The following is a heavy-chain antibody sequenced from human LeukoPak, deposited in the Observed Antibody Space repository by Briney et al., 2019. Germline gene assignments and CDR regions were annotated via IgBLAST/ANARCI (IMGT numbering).Heavy chain of an antibody. Sequence: ASVKVSCKASGYTFTSYGISWVRQAPGQGLEWMGGISAYNGNTNYAQKLQGRVTMTTDTSTSTAYMELRSLRSDDTAVYYCARIAFEGSGSYLAFDIWGQGTMVTVSS. V-gene: IGHV1-18*01. D-gene: IGHD3-10*01. CDR3: ARIAFEGSGSYLAFDI. CDR2: ISAYNGNT. J-gene: IGHJ3*02. CDR1: GYTFTSYG.